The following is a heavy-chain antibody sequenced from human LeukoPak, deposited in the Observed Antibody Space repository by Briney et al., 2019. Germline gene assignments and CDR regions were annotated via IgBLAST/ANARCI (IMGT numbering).Heavy chain of an antibody. V-gene: IGHV3-21*01. CDR2: ISSSSSYI. D-gene: IGHD3-10*02. Sequence: GGSLRVSCAASGYTFSSYSMNWVRQAPGKGLEWVSSISSSSSYIYYADSVKGRFTNSRDNAKNSLYLQMNSLRAEDTAVYYCAELGITMIGGVWGKGTTVTISS. CDR3: AELGITMIGGV. CDR1: GYTFSSYS. J-gene: IGHJ6*04.